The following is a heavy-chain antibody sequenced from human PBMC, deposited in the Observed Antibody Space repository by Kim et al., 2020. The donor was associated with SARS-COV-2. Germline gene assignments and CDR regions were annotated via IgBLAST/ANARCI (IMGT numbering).Heavy chain of an antibody. CDR1: GDSVRNRDYY. Sequence: SETLSLTCSVSGDSVRNRDYYWGWIRQPPGKGLEWIGNIYYSASTDYNPSLNSRVTISVDTSKNQFSLKLSSVTAADTAVYYCGRLFPFAYPGTSGYLGWGRETLLTVSS. CDR3: GRLFPFAYPGTSGYLG. J-gene: IGHJ4*02. D-gene: IGHD3-22*01. CDR2: IYYSAST. V-gene: IGHV4-39*01.